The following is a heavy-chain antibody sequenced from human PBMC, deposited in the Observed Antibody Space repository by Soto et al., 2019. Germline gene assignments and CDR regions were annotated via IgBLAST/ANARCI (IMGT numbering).Heavy chain of an antibody. CDR2: INAGNGNT. CDR1: GYTFTSYA. D-gene: IGHD3-22*01. CDR3: ARIYEEYWHFDL. Sequence: ASVKVSCKASGYTFTSYAMHWVRQAPGQGLEWMGWINAGNGNTKYSQKFQGRVTITRDTSASTAYMELSSLRSEDTAVYYCARIYEEYWHFDLWGRGTLVTVSS. J-gene: IGHJ2*01. V-gene: IGHV1-3*01.